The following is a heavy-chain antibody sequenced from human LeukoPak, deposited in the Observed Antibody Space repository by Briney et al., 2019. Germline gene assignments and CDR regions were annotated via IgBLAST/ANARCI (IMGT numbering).Heavy chain of an antibody. D-gene: IGHD3-16*02. CDR3: ARAGSYRFDY. Sequence: GGSLRLSCAASGFTFNNYAMTWVRQAPGKGLEWVSVINGGSGNSYYADSVKGRFTVSRDDAKNTLYLHMYSLRVEDTAIYYCARAGSYRFDYWGQGTLVTVSS. CDR1: GFTFNNYA. CDR2: INGGSGNS. J-gene: IGHJ4*02. V-gene: IGHV3-23*01.